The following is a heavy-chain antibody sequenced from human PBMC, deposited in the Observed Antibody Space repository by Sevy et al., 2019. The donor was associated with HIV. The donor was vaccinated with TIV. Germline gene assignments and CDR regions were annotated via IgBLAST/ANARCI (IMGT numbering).Heavy chain of an antibody. D-gene: IGHD1-26*01. V-gene: IGHV1-2*02. CDR1: GYTFTGYY. CDR2: INPNSGGT. J-gene: IGHJ1*01. Sequence: ASVKVSCKASGYTFTGYYMHWVRQAPGQGLEWMGWINPNSGGTNYAQKFQGRVTMTRDTSISTAYMELSRLRSDDTAVYYCARDLVGATTRAEYFQHWGQRTLVTVSS. CDR3: ARDLVGATTRAEYFQH.